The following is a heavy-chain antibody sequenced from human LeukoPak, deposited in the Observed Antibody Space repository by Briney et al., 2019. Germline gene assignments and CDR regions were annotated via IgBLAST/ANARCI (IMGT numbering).Heavy chain of an antibody. Sequence: GGSLRLSCAASGFTFSSYDMHWVRHATGKGLEWVSAISAAGETYYLDSVKGRFTISRENAKNSLYLQMNSLRAGDTAVYYCVALGDRIYWGQGTLVTVSS. CDR3: VALGDRIY. J-gene: IGHJ4*02. CDR1: GFTFSSYD. D-gene: IGHD2-21*02. V-gene: IGHV3-13*01. CDR2: ISAAGET.